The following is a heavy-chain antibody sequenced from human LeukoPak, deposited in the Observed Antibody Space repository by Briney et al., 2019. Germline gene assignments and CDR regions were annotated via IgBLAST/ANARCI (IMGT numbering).Heavy chain of an antibody. J-gene: IGHJ3*02. CDR3: ASGPDDAFDI. Sequence: GGSLRLSCAASGFTFSSYGMHWVRQAPGKGLEWVAVVWYDGSNRYYADSVKGRFTISRDNSKNTLYLQMNSLRAEDTAVYYCASGPDDAFDIWGQGTMVTVSS. V-gene: IGHV3-33*01. CDR1: GFTFSSYG. CDR2: VWYDGSNR.